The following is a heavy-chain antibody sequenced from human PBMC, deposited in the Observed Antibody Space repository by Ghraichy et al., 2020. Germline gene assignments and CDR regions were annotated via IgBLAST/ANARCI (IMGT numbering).Heavy chain of an antibody. D-gene: IGHD4-17*01. J-gene: IGHJ4*02. Sequence: SETLSLTCAVYGGSFTDYYWNWIRQPPGKGLEWIGEINHSGSPRYNPSLKSRVDISVDTSKNQFSLRLTSLTAADTAVYYCARGVSLHFGDFFASWGQGTLVTVSS. CDR2: INHSGSP. CDR3: ARGVSLHFGDFFAS. CDR1: GGSFTDYY. V-gene: IGHV4-34*01.